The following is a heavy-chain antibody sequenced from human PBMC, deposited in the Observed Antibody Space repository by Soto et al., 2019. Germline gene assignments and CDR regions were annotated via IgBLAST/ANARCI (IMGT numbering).Heavy chain of an antibody. CDR1: GYTFTSYG. CDR3: ARVFSSTYYPPHGFDP. V-gene: IGHV1-18*01. CDR2: ISTYDGKT. D-gene: IGHD6-6*01. J-gene: IGHJ5*02. Sequence: QIQLVQSGSEVKKPGASVKVSCKASGYTFTSYGITWVRQAPGQGLEWMGLISTYDGKTTYAEKIQGRVTLTRDTSTSTAYMELKSLRSDDTAVYFCARVFSSTYYPPHGFDPWGQGTLVTVSS.